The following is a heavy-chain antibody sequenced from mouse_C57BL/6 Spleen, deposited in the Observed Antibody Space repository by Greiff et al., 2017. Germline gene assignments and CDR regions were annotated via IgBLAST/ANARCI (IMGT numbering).Heavy chain of an antibody. CDR1: GFNIKDYY. CDR3: TTGPARARGFAY. CDR2: IDPEDGDT. D-gene: IGHD3-1*01. J-gene: IGHJ3*01. Sequence: EVQLQQSGAELVRPGASVKLSCTASGFNIKDYYMHWVKQRPEKGLEWIGRIDPEDGDTEYAPKLQGKATMTADQSSNTAYLQLSSRTSEDMAVYYCTTGPARARGFAYWGQGTLVTVSA. V-gene: IGHV14-1*01.